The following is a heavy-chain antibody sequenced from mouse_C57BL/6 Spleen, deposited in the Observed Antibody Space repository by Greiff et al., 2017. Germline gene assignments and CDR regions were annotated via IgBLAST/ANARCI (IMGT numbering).Heavy chain of an antibody. Sequence: QVQLQQPGTELVKPGALVKLSCKASGYTFTCYWMHWVKQRPGQGLEWIGNINPSKGGTNYTEKFKSKATLTVDKACSTAYMQHSSLTSEDSAVYYCARSVGDYWGQGTSVTVSS. D-gene: IGHD1-1*02. CDR2: INPSKGGT. J-gene: IGHJ4*01. CDR1: GYTFTCYW. CDR3: ARSVGDY. V-gene: IGHV1-53*01.